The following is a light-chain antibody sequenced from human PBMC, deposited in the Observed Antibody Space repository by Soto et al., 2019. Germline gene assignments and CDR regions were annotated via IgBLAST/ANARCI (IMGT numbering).Light chain of an antibody. V-gene: IGKV1-33*01. CDR2: DAS. Sequence: DIQMTQSPSSLSASVGDRVTITCQASQDISKYLNWYQQKPGKAPKLLIYDASNLEAGVPSRFSGTGSGTFYTLTISSLHPDDFAAYHCQQYDSIPFTFGPGTKVEI. CDR1: QDISKY. J-gene: IGKJ3*01. CDR3: QQYDSIPFT.